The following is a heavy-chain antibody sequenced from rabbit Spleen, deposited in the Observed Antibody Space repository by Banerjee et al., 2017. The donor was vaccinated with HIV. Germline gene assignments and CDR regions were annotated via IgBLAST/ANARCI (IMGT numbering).Heavy chain of an antibody. CDR3: ARDTSSSFSSYGMDL. J-gene: IGHJ6*01. CDR2: IEAGSGGFT. V-gene: IGHV1S40*01. Sequence: QSLEESGGDLVKPGASLTLTCTASGVSFSSNSYICWVRQAPGKGLEWIACIEAGSGGFTYYASWAKGRFTISKTSSTTVTLQMTRLTAADTATYFCARDTSSSFSSYGMDLWGQGTLVTVS. D-gene: IGHD1-1*01. CDR1: GVSFSSNSY.